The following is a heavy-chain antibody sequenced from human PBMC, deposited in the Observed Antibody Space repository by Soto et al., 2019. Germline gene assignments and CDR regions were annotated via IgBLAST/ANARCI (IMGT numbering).Heavy chain of an antibody. V-gene: IGHV5-51*01. D-gene: IGHD2-15*01. CDR2: IYPGDSDT. CDR3: AFSTRDCRGGSCYFDY. CDR1: GYSFTSYW. Sequence: GESLKISCKGSGYSFTSYWIGWVRQMPGKGLEWMGIIYPGDSDTRYSPSFQGQVTISADKSISTAYLQWSSLKASDTAMYYCAFSTRDCRGGSCYFDYWGQGTLVTVSS. J-gene: IGHJ4*02.